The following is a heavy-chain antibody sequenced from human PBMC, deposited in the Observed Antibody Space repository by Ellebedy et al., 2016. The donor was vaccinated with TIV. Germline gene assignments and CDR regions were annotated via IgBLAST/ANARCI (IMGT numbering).Heavy chain of an antibody. D-gene: IGHD2-21*02. CDR3: ARDPPDSDWDY. V-gene: IGHV4-39*07. J-gene: IGHJ4*02. Sequence: MPSETLSLTCTVSGGSISSSGYHWGWIRQPPGKGLEWIGSITDSGSTSYKSSLKSRVTISVDPSKNHFSLKLSSVTAADTAVYYCARDPPDSDWDYWGQGTLVTVSS. CDR1: GGSISSSGYH. CDR2: ITDSGST.